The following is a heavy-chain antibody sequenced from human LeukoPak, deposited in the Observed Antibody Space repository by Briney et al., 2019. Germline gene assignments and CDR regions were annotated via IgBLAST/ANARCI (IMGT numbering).Heavy chain of an antibody. J-gene: IGHJ6*02. D-gene: IGHD3-10*01. Sequence: SSETLSLTCAVSGGSISSGGYSWSWIRQPPGKGLEWIGYIYHSGSTYYNPSLKSRVTISVDRSKNQFSLKLSSVTAADTAVYYCASYRGLAYYYGSGSYQDVWGQGTTVTVSS. CDR1: GGSISSGGYS. CDR3: ASYRGLAYYYGSGSYQDV. V-gene: IGHV4-30-2*01. CDR2: IYHSGST.